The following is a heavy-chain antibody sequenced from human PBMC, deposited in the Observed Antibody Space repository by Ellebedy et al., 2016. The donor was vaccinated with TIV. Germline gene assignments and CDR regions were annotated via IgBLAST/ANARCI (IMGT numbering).Heavy chain of an antibody. Sequence: SETLSLXXAVSGGSFSANYWSWIRQSPGKGLEWIGEINHTGSTHFNPSLQSRVTISGDTSKNQFSLQLSSVTAADTAVYYCARFRGGGGSSYFDHWGQGTLVTVSS. CDR2: INHTGST. D-gene: IGHD2-15*01. V-gene: IGHV4-34*01. J-gene: IGHJ4*02. CDR3: ARFRGGGGSSYFDH. CDR1: GGSFSANY.